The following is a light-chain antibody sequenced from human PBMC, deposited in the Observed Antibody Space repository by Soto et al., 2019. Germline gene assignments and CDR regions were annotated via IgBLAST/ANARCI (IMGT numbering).Light chain of an antibody. V-gene: IGKV1-12*01. CDR1: QDISNY. J-gene: IGKJ5*01. Sequence: DIQMTQSPSSLSASVGDRFTITCQASQDISNYLNWYQQKPGKXPNXXIYTGSSLQSGVPSRFSGSGSGTDLTITINSLQPEDFETYYCQQAASFPITFGQGTRLEIK. CDR3: QQAASFPIT. CDR2: TGS.